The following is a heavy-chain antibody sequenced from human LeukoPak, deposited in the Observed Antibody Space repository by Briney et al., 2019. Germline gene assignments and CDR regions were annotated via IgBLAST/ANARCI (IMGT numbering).Heavy chain of an antibody. CDR1: GFTFSSYS. V-gene: IGHV3-21*01. Sequence: PGRSLRLSCAASGFTFSSYSMNWVRQAPGKGLEWVSSISSSSSYIYYADSVKGRFTISRDNAKNSLYLQMNSLRAEDTAVYYCARGLSYYDSSGYYYVVTYFDYWGQGTLVTVSS. CDR3: ARGLSYYDSSGYYYVVTYFDY. D-gene: IGHD3-22*01. J-gene: IGHJ4*02. CDR2: ISSSSSYI.